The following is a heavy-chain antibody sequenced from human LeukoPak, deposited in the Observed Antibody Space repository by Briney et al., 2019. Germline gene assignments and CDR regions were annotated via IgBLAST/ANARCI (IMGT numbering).Heavy chain of an antibody. CDR1: GYTFTGYY. D-gene: IGHD5-12*01. CDR3: ARIKWSAVND. CDR2: INPNNGDT. V-gene: IGHV1-2*02. Sequence: GASVKVSCKASGYTFTGYYMHWVRQAPGQGLEWMGWINPNNGDTNYDPKFQGRVTLSRDTSISTAYMELSRLRSDDTAVYYCARIKWSAVNDWGQGTLVTVSS. J-gene: IGHJ4*02.